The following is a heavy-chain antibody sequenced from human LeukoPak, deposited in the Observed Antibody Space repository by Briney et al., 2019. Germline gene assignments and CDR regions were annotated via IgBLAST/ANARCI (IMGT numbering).Heavy chain of an antibody. J-gene: IGHJ4*02. Sequence: GASVKVSCKASGGTFSSYAISWVRQAPGQGLEWMGGIIPIFGTANYAQKFQGRVTITADESTSTAYMELSSLRSEDTAVYYCATSVLRLSSGSYVRDYWGQGTLVTVSS. CDR2: IIPIFGTA. CDR3: ATSVLRLSSGSYVRDY. V-gene: IGHV1-69*13. D-gene: IGHD3-22*01. CDR1: GGTFSSYA.